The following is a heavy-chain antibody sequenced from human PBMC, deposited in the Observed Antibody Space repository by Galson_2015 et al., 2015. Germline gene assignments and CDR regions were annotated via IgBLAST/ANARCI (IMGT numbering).Heavy chain of an antibody. D-gene: IGHD4-11*01. CDR1: GGSISSTNW. V-gene: IGHV4-4*02. J-gene: IGHJ3*01. CDR3: AREGRDSDNYVAFDL. Sequence: TLSLTCSVSGGSISSTNWWNWVRQPPGKGLEWIGEIFHSGNTNYNPSLRSRVTISLDKSKNQLSLKLTSVTAADTAVYYCAREGRDSDNYVAFDLWGQGTLVTVSS. CDR2: IFHSGNT.